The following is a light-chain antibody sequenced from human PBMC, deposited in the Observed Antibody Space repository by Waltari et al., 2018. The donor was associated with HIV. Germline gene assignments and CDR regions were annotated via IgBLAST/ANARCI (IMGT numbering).Light chain of an antibody. V-gene: IGLV1-44*01. CDR3: ATWDDSLDGWL. Sequence: QSVLTQPQSASGTPGQRVTTPCSGSSANIGRNYVSWFQQLPRTAPKLLFYTDDQRPSAVPDRFSGSKSGTSGSLAIIGLQSDDEADYYCATWDDSLDGWLFGGGTKLTVL. J-gene: IGLJ3*02. CDR2: TDD. CDR1: SANIGRNY.